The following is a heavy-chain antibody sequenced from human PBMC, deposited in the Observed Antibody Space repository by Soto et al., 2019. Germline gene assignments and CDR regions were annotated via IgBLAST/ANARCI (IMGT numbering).Heavy chain of an antibody. CDR1: GFTFSAFP. CDR3: TRQSTEGYRKNNWFAT. V-gene: IGHV3-73*02. Sequence: EMQLVESGGGLVRPGESLQLSCAASGFTFSAFPIHWVRRASGTGLEWVGRIRSRVNGHTTAYGASVTGRFTISRDDSRTVAYLQMTGLKIEDTAVYYCTRQSTEGYRKNNWFATWGQGTLVTVSS. CDR2: IRSRVNGHTT. D-gene: IGHD4-4*01. J-gene: IGHJ5*02.